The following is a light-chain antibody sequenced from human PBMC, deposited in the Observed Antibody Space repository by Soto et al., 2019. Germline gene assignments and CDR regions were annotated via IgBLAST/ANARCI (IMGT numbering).Light chain of an antibody. CDR2: GAF. V-gene: IGKV3-11*01. CDR3: QQRNIWPPVT. Sequence: EIVLTQSPANLSLSPGERATIACRTSPSVTNYLAWYQQKPGQAPRLLVYGAFNRATGIPARFSGSGSGKDFTPTISGLEPEDFAVYYCQQRNIWPPVTFGQGTRLEI. CDR1: PSVTNY. J-gene: IGKJ5*01.